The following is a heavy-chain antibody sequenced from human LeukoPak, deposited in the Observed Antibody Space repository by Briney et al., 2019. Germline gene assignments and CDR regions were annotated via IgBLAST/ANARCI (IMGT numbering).Heavy chain of an antibody. Sequence: GGSLRLSCAASGFTFSSYAMSWVRQAPGKGLEWVSAISGSGGSTYYADSVKGRFTISRDNSKNTLYLQMNSLRAEDTAVYYCSRDQYYSDSSGYYHDYWGQGTRVTVSS. CDR2: ISGSGGST. J-gene: IGHJ4*02. CDR3: SRDQYYSDSSGYYHDY. D-gene: IGHD3-22*01. V-gene: IGHV3-23*01. CDR1: GFTFSSYA.